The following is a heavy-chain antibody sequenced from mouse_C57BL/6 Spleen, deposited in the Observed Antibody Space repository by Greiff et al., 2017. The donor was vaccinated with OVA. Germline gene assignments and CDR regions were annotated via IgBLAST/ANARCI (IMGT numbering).Heavy chain of an antibody. D-gene: IGHD2-5*01. CDR2: ISNGGGST. CDR1: GFTFSDYY. CDR3: ARHSNYGYFDV. J-gene: IGHJ1*03. V-gene: IGHV5-12*01. Sequence: EVKLQESGGGLVQPGGSLKLSCAASGFTFSDYYMYWVRQTPEKRLEWVAYISNGGGSTYYPDTVKGRFTISRDNAKNTLYLQMSRLKSEDTAMYYCARHSNYGYFDVWGTGTTVTVSS.